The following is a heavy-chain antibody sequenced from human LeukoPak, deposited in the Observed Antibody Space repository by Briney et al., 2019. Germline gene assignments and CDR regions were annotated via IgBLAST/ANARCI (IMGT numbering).Heavy chain of an antibody. D-gene: IGHD5-24*01. CDR3: ARAWLGLTGDGYTADNWFDP. CDR2: ISAYNGNT. CDR1: GYTFTSYG. J-gene: IGHJ5*02. V-gene: IGHV1-18*01. Sequence: GASVKVSCKASGYTFTSYGISWVRQAPGQGLEWMGWISAYNGNTNHAQKLQGRVTMTTDTSTSTAYMELRSLRSDDTAVYYCARAWLGLTGDGYTADNWFDPWGQGTLVTVSS.